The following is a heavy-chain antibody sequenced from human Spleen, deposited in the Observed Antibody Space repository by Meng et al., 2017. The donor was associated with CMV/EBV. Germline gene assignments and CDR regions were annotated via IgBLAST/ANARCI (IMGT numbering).Heavy chain of an antibody. J-gene: IGHJ6*02. CDR1: GLSFDDYG. Sequence: GESLKISCAASGLSFDDYGMSWVRQAPGKGLEWVSGINWNGGSTAYADSVKGRFTISRDNAKNSLYLQMNSLRAEDTAFYYCARDIRGSDYYYGMDVWGQGTTVTVSS. CDR3: ARDIRGSDYYYGMDV. D-gene: IGHD3-10*01. CDR2: INWNGGST. V-gene: IGHV3-20*04.